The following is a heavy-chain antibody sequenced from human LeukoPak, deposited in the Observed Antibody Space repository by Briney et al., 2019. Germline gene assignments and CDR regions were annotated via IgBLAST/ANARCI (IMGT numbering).Heavy chain of an antibody. J-gene: IGHJ4*02. D-gene: IGHD3-22*01. CDR2: ISGSGGST. Sequence: GGSLRLSCAASGFTFSSYAMSWVRQAPGKGLEWVSAISGSGGSTYYADSVKGRFTISRDNSKNTLYLQMNSLRAEDTAAYYCAIYFTYYYDSSGYRDYWGQGTLVTVSS. V-gene: IGHV3-23*01. CDR3: AIYFTYYYDSSGYRDY. CDR1: GFTFSSYA.